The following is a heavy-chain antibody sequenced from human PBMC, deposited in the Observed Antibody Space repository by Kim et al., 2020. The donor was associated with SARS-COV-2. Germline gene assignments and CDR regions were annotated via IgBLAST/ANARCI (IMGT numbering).Heavy chain of an antibody. D-gene: IGHD6-13*01. CDR3: AQAAGPDYYGMDV. J-gene: IGHJ6*02. V-gene: IGHV3-30*02. Sequence: YYADAVEGRVTISRNHSENTLYLQMNSLRAEDRGVYYCAQAAGPDYYGMDVWGQGTPVTVSS.